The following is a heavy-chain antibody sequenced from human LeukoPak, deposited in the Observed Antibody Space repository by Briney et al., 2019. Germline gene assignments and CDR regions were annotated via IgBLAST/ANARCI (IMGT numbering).Heavy chain of an antibody. D-gene: IGHD2-15*01. Sequence: GGSLRLSCAGSGFTFSNYNMNWVRQTPGKGLEWVSSISSGSSSIYYADSVKGRFTISRDNAKNSLYLQMNSLRPEDTAVYYCARDVVVVVATDSNFDYWGQGTLVTVSS. J-gene: IGHJ4*02. V-gene: IGHV3-21*01. CDR3: ARDVVVVVATDSNFDY. CDR1: GFTFSNYN. CDR2: ISSGSSSI.